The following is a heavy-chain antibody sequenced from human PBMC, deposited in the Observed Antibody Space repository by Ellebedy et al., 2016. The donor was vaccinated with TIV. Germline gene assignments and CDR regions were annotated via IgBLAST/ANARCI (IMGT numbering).Heavy chain of an antibody. CDR2: INPDSGGP. J-gene: IGHJ6*02. CDR3: ARVLRATSGMDV. V-gene: IGHV1-2*02. D-gene: IGHD4/OR15-4a*01. CDR1: GYIFTAYY. Sequence: ASVKVSCKTSGYIFTAYYIHWVRQAPGQGLEWMGWINPDSGGPNFPQKFQGRVTMTRDTSVNTVYMELSRLQSDDTAVYYCARVLRATSGMDVWGQGTTVTVS.